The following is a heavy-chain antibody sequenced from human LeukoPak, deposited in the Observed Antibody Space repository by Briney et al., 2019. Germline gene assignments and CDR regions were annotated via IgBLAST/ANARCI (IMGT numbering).Heavy chain of an antibody. Sequence: PGGSLRLSCAASGFIFSNSAMNWVRQVPGKGLEWVSAISGSGSNTLYADSVKGRFTISRDNSKNTLYLQMNSLRAEDTAVYYCARAGIAENGGFDPWGQGTLVTVSS. D-gene: IGHD6-13*01. V-gene: IGHV3-23*01. J-gene: IGHJ5*02. CDR1: GFIFSNSA. CDR3: ARAGIAENGGFDP. CDR2: ISGSGSNT.